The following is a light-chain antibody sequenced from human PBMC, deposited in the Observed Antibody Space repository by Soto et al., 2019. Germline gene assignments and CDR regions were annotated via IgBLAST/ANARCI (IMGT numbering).Light chain of an antibody. V-gene: IGLV1-40*01. Sequence: QLVLTQPPSVSGAPGQRVTISCTGTSSNIGADYNVHWYRQVPGTAPKLLIYGNNDRPSGVPDRFSGSKSGPSASLAITGLQTEDEADYYCQSYDTGLRGMVFGGGTKVTVL. CDR1: SSNIGADYN. J-gene: IGLJ2*01. CDR2: GNN. CDR3: QSYDTGLRGMV.